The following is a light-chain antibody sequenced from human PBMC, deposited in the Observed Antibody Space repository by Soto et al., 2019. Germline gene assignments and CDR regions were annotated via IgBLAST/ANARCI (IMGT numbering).Light chain of an antibody. J-gene: IGKJ4*01. CDR1: KSVSNS. V-gene: IGKV3-11*01. CDR3: QHRSSWRLT. CDR2: DAS. Sequence: EIVLTQSPATLSLSPGERATLSCRASKSVSNSLAWYQLKSGQAPRLLIYDASNRATGIPARFSGSGSGTDFTLTISSLEPEDCAVYHCQHRSSWRLTFGGGTKVEIK.